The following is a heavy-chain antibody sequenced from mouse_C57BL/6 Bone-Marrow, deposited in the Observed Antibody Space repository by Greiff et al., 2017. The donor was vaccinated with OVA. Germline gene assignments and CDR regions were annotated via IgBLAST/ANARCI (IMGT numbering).Heavy chain of an antibody. CDR3: ARAAQATLYYFDY. J-gene: IGHJ2*01. CDR1: GFTFSDFY. CDR2: SRNKANDYTT. V-gene: IGHV7-1*01. D-gene: IGHD3-2*02. Sequence: EVQLVESGGGLVQSGRSLRLSCATSGFTFSDFYMEWVRQAPGKGLEWIAASRNKANDYTTEYSASVKGRFIVSRDTSQSILYIQMNALRAEDTTIYYCARAAQATLYYFDYWGQGTTLTVSS.